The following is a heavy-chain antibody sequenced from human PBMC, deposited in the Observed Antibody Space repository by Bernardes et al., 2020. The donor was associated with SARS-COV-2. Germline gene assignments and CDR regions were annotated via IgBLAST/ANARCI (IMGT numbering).Heavy chain of an antibody. CDR1: GFTFSSYW. V-gene: IGHV3-7*04. J-gene: IGHJ4*02. Sequence: GGSLRLSCAVSGFTFSSYWMSWVRQAPGKGLEWVAQIKQDGSEKYYIDSVKGRFTISRDNAKNSLYLQMNSLRAEDTAVYYCARDHTSTILDYWGQGTLVTVPS. CDR2: IKQDGSEK. CDR3: ARDHTSTILDY. D-gene: IGHD2-21*01.